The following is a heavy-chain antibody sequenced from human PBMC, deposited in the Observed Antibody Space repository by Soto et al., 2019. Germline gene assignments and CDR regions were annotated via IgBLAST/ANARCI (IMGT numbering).Heavy chain of an antibody. CDR2: ISAYNGNT. CDR1: GYTFTSYG. J-gene: IGHJ4*02. V-gene: IGHV1-18*01. D-gene: IGHD2-2*01. CDR3: ARDGGYCISTSCYSDYFDY. Sequence: QVQLVQSGAEVKKPGASVKVSCKASGYTFTSYGISWVRQAPGQGLEWMGWISAYNGNTNYAQKLQGRVTMTTDTSTSTAYMELRSLRSDDSAVYYCARDGGYCISTSCYSDYFDYWGQGTLVTVSS.